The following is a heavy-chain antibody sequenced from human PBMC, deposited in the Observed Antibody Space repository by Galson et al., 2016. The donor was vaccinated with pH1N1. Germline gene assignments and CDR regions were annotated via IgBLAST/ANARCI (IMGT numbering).Heavy chain of an antibody. D-gene: IGHD3-10*01. J-gene: IGHJ6*03. CDR3: ARGVSGYYSYQYMDV. Sequence: SVKVSCKASGGTLSRHTISWVRQAPGQGLEWMGRILPIIGITNYAQKLQGRVTIIADRFTSTVSMELSGLTSDDTAVYYCARGVSGYYSYQYMDVWDKGATVTVSS. CDR1: GGTLSRHT. CDR2: ILPIIGIT. V-gene: IGHV1-69*02.